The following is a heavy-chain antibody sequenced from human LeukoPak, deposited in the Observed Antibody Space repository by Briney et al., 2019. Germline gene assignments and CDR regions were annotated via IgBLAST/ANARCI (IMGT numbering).Heavy chain of an antibody. CDR3: TRGEYNTGWSLSDY. CDR2: INSDGSTT. J-gene: IGHJ4*02. D-gene: IGHD6-19*01. CDR1: GFTFSRHW. V-gene: IGHV3-74*01. Sequence: GGSLRLSCAASGFTFSRHWMHWVRQVPGKGLVWVSRINSDGSTTNYADSVKGRFTISRDNAKNTLFLQMNSLRVEDTAVYYCTRGEYNTGWSLSDYWGQGTLVTVSS.